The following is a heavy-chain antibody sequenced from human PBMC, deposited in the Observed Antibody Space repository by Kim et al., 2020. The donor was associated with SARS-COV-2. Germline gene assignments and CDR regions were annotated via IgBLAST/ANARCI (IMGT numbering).Heavy chain of an antibody. D-gene: IGHD4-17*01. V-gene: IGHV3-48*03. J-gene: IGHJ3*02. Sequence: GGSLRLSCVASGFTFSTYEFNWVRQTPGKGLEWVSYIIGSGGGKFYADSVKGRFIVSRDNAKNSLYLQMNSLRVEDTAVYYCAREKLTTVGDASEIWGQGTMVTVSS. CDR3: AREKLTTVGDASEI. CDR1: GFTFSTYE. CDR2: IIGSGGGK.